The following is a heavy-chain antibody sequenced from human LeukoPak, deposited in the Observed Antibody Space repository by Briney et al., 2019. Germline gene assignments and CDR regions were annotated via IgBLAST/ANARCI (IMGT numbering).Heavy chain of an antibody. J-gene: IGHJ4*02. V-gene: IGHV1-18*01. D-gene: IGHD6-19*01. Sequence: ASVKVSCKASGYTFTSYGISWVRQAPGQGLEWMGWISAYNGNTNYAQKLRGRVTMTTDTSTSTAYMELRSLRSDDTAVYYCARDTGWYSSGWFLDYWGQGTLVTVSS. CDR3: ARDTGWYSSGWFLDY. CDR1: GYTFTSYG. CDR2: ISAYNGNT.